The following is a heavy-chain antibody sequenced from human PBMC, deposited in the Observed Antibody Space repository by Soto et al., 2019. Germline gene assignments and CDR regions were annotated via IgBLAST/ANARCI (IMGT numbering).Heavy chain of an antibody. CDR3: ARSSGWYFDY. J-gene: IGHJ4*02. D-gene: IGHD6-19*01. CDR1: GGSVSGDSYF. V-gene: IGHV4-61*01. Sequence: PSETLSLTCAVSGGSVSGDSYFWNWIRQPPGKGLEWIGYIYHSGSTNYNPFLKSRVTISLDTSKNQFSLKLSSVTAADAAVYFCARSSGWYFDYWGKGTLVTVSS. CDR2: IYHSGST.